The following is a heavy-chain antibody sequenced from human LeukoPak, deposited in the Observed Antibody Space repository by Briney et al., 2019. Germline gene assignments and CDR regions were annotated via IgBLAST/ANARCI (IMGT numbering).Heavy chain of an antibody. D-gene: IGHD1-26*01. CDR2: INHSGST. J-gene: IGHJ4*02. Sequence: SETLSLTCAVYDGSLSGYYWSWIRQPPGKGLEWIGEINHSGSTNYNPSLKSRVTISVDTSKNQFSLKLSSVTAADTAVYYCARSSGSYSRRFDYWGQGTLVTVSS. CDR1: DGSLSGYY. V-gene: IGHV4-34*01. CDR3: ARSSGSYSRRFDY.